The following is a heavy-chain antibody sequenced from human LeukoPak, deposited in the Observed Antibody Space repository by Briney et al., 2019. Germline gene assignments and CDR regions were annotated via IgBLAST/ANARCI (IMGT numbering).Heavy chain of an antibody. V-gene: IGHV1-46*01. J-gene: IGHJ4*02. CDR1: GYTFTIYH. Sequence: ASVKVSCKASGYTFTIYHMHWVRQAPGQGLEWMGIINPSGGITSYAQKFQGRVTMTRDTSTSTVNMELSSLRSEDTAVYYCARAYYYDSSGPIHYFDYWGQGTLVTVSS. CDR2: INPSGGIT. CDR3: ARAYYYDSSGPIHYFDY. D-gene: IGHD3-22*01.